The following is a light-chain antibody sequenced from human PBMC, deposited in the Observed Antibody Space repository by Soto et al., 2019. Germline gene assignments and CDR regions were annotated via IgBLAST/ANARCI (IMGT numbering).Light chain of an antibody. CDR2: AAS. V-gene: IGKV1-9*01. CDR3: QQLNSYPL. CDR1: QGISSY. J-gene: IGKJ3*01. Sequence: DIQLTQSPSFLSESVGDRVTITCRASQGISSYLAWYQQKPGKAPKLLIYAASTLQSGVPSRFSGSGSGTEFTLTISSLQPEDFATYYCQQLNSYPLFGPGTKVDIK.